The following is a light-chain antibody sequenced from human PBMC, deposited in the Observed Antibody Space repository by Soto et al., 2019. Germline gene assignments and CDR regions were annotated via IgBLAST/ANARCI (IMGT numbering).Light chain of an antibody. V-gene: IGLV2-14*03. CDR1: SSDVGGFNY. Sequence: QSALTQTASVSGSPGQSITISCIGTSSDVGGFNYVSWYQQHPGKAPKLMIYEVSSRPSGVSDRFSGSKSGNTASLTISGLQAEVEADYYCTSYTTSSTLVFGGGTKLTVL. CDR2: EVS. J-gene: IGLJ2*01. CDR3: TSYTTSSTLV.